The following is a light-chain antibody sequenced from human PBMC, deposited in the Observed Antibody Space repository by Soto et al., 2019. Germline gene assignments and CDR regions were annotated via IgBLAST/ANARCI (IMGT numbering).Light chain of an antibody. CDR1: SGITVGTHR. CDR3: LIWHSSAWV. J-gene: IGLJ3*02. CDR2: YKSDSDK. V-gene: IGLV5-45*03. Sequence: QLVLTQPSSLSASPGASASLTCTLRSGITVGTHRIYWYQQKPGSPPQYLLRYKSDSDKQQGSGVPSRFSGSKDPSANAGILLISGLQSEVEADYYCLIWHSSAWVFGGGTKLTVL.